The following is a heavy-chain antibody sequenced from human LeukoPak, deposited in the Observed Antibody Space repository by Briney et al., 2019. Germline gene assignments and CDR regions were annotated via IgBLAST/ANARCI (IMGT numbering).Heavy chain of an antibody. Sequence: PGGSLRLSCAASGFTFRSYDMHWVRQAPGKGLQWVAVISYDGSNKYHTDSVKGRSTISRDNSKNTLYLQMNSLRAEDTAVYYCAKDSEIAAAGSYWYFDLWGRGTLVTVSS. CDR2: ISYDGSNK. CDR3: AKDSEIAAAGSYWYFDL. J-gene: IGHJ2*01. CDR1: GFTFRSYD. V-gene: IGHV3-30*18. D-gene: IGHD6-13*01.